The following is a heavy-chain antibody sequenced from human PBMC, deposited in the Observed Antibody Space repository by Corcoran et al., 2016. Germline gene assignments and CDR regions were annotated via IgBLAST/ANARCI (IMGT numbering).Heavy chain of an antibody. V-gene: IGHV3-48*02. Sequence: EVQLVESGGGLVQPGGSLRLSCAASGFTFSSYSMNWVRQAPGKGLEWVSYISSSSSTIYYADSVKGRVTISRENAKNSMYLQMNSLREEETGGYYCAREDLGFWRGPDAFDIWGQGTMVTVFS. CDR3: AREDLGFWRGPDAFDI. D-gene: IGHD3-3*01. CDR2: ISSSSSTI. CDR1: GFTFSSYS. J-gene: IGHJ3*02.